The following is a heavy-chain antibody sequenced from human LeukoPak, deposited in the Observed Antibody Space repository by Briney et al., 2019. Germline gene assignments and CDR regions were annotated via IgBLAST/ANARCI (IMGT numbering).Heavy chain of an antibody. CDR1: GFTFSSYW. V-gene: IGHV3-74*01. J-gene: IGHJ4*02. CDR3: ARGPYYDFWSGYLDFDY. CDR2: INTDGSST. Sequence: GGSLRLSCAASGFTFSSYWMHWVRQAPGKGLVWVSRINTDGSSTSYADSVKGRFTISRDNAKNTLYLQMNSLRAEDTAVYYCARGPYYDFWSGYLDFDYWGQGTLVTVSS. D-gene: IGHD3-3*01.